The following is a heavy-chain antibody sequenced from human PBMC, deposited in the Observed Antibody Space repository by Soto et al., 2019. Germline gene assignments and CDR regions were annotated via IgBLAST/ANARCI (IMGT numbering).Heavy chain of an antibody. V-gene: IGHV3-53*01. CDR1: GFTVSTNY. D-gene: IGHD1-1*01. J-gene: IGHJ4*02. Sequence: GGSLRLSCAASGFTVSTNYMIWVRQAPGKGLEWVSVIYSGGTTYYADSVKGRFTISRDSSKNTLYLQMNSLRAEDTAVYYCARLGATAHLDYWGQGTLVTVSS. CDR2: IYSGGTT. CDR3: ARLGATAHLDY.